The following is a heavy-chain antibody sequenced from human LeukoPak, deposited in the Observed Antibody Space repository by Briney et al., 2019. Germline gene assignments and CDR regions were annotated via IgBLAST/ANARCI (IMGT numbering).Heavy chain of an antibody. J-gene: IGHJ4*02. D-gene: IGHD3-10*01. CDR1: GFTFSSYS. V-gene: IGHV3-21*01. CDR3: ARDSFRGSGSIDY. CDR2: ISSSSSYI. Sequence: GSLRLSCAASGFTFSSYSMNWVRQAPGKGLEWVSSISSSSSYIYYADSVKGRFTISRDNAKNSLYLQMNSLRAEDTAVYYCARDSFRGSGSIDYWGQGTLVTVSS.